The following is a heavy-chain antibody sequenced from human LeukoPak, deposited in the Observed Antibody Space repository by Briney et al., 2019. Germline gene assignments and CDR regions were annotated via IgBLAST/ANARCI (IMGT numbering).Heavy chain of an antibody. Sequence: PGGSVRLSCAASGFTFSSYWMSWVRQAPGKGLEWVANIKQDGSEKYYVDSVKGRFTISRDNAKNSLYLQMNSLRAEDTAVYYCASVTKSDAFDIWGQGPMVTVSS. CDR1: GFTFSSYW. CDR3: ASVTKSDAFDI. J-gene: IGHJ3*02. V-gene: IGHV3-7*01. D-gene: IGHD4-17*01. CDR2: IKQDGSEK.